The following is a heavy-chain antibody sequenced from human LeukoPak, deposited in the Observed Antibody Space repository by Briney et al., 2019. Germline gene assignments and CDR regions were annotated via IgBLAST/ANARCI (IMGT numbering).Heavy chain of an antibody. CDR3: ARAIQLWSKGLDY. CDR1: GFTFSSYS. J-gene: IGHJ4*02. D-gene: IGHD5-18*01. V-gene: IGHV3-21*01. Sequence: QPGGSLRLSCAASGFTFSSYSMNWVRQAPGKGLEWVSSISSSSSYIYYADSVKGRFTISRDNAKNSLYLQMNSLRAEDTAVYYCARAIQLWSKGLDYWGQGTLVTVSS. CDR2: ISSSSSYI.